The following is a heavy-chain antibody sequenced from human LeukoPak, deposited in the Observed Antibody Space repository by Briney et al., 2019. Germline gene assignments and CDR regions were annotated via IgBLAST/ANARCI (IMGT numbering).Heavy chain of an antibody. CDR3: ANSHSSGYDY. CDR2: ISSTSTYI. V-gene: IGHV3-21*01. CDR1: EFTFSSYT. J-gene: IGHJ4*02. D-gene: IGHD6-19*01. Sequence: GGSLRLSCAASEFTFSSYTINWVRQAPGKGLEWVSSISSTSTYISYADSVKGRFTISRDNAKNTLYLQMNSLRAEDTAVYYCANSHSSGYDYWGQGTLVTVSS.